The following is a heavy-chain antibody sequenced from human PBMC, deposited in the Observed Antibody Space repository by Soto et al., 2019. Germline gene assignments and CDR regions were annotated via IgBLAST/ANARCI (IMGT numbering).Heavy chain of an antibody. V-gene: IGHV4-39*01. CDR3: ARPLQGGWLQFSNWFDP. Sequence: QLQLQESGPGLVKPSETLSLTCTVSGGSISSSSYYWGWIRQPPGKGLEWIGSIYYSGSTYYNPSLKSRVTISVDTSKNQFSLKLSSVTAADTAVYYCARPLQGGWLQFSNWFDPWGQGTLVTVSS. CDR2: IYYSGST. D-gene: IGHD5-12*01. CDR1: GGSISSSSYY. J-gene: IGHJ5*02.